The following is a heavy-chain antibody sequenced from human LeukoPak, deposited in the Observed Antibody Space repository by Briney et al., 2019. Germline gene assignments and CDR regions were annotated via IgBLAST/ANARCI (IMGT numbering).Heavy chain of an antibody. Sequence: PGGSLRLPCAASGFTFSNYNMNWVRQAPGKGLEWVSVISSSSRYMYYADSVKGRFTISRDNAKNSLYLQMNSLRAEDTAVYYCARVSTAVSLAIDYWGQGTLVTVST. CDR3: ARVSTAVSLAIDY. D-gene: IGHD6-13*01. CDR1: GFTFSNYN. V-gene: IGHV3-21*06. CDR2: ISSSSRYM. J-gene: IGHJ4*02.